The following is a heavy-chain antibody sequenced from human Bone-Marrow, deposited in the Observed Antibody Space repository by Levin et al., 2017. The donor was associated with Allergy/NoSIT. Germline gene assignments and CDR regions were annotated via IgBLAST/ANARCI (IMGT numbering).Heavy chain of an antibody. J-gene: IGHJ4*02. V-gene: IGHV3-13*01. Sequence: GESLKISCAASGFTLSGYDMHWVRQATGKGLEWVSSIGTAGDTYYLGSVKGRFTISREDANNSLYLQMNSLRAGDTAVYYCARGGTVTDFDYWGQGTLVTVSS. CDR2: IGTAGDT. CDR3: ARGGTVTDFDY. CDR1: GFTLSGYD. D-gene: IGHD4-17*01.